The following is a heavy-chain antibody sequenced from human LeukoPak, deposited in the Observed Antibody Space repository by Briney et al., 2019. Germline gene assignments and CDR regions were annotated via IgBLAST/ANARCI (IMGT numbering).Heavy chain of an antibody. Sequence: SQTLSLTCAISGDSVCSNNAAWNCHRQSPSRDLEWLGRTYYRSKWYNYYAVSVKSRITINPDTSKNQFSLQLNSVTPEDTAVYYCAREGYSYGYTFSFFYWGQGTLVTVSS. CDR1: GDSVCSNNAA. J-gene: IGHJ4*02. CDR3: AREGYSYGYTFSFFY. D-gene: IGHD5-18*01. CDR2: TYYRSKWYN. V-gene: IGHV6-1*01.